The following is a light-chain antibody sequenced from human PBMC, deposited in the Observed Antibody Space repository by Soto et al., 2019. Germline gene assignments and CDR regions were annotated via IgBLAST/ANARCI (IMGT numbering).Light chain of an antibody. V-gene: IGKV1-5*01. CDR1: QSISSW. CDR3: QQGYT. Sequence: DIQMTQSPSTLSASVGDRVTITCRASQSISSWLAWYQQKPGKAPKLLIYDASSLESGVPSRFSGSGSGTEFTITISSLQPDDFATYYCQQGYTFGQGTKLEIK. CDR2: DAS. J-gene: IGKJ2*01.